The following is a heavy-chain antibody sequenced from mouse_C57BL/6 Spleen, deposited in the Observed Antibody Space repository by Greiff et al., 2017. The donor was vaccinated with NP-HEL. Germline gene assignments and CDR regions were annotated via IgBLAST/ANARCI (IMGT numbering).Heavy chain of an antibody. D-gene: IGHD2-4*01. CDR1: GYAFSSSW. V-gene: IGHV1-82*01. CDR2: IYPGDGDT. CDR3: ARGGYDYGYAMDY. Sequence: QVQLKHSGPELVKPGASVKISCKASGYAFSSSWMNWVKQRPGKGLEWIGRIYPGDGDTNYNGKFKGKATLTADKSSSTAYMQLSSLTSEDSAVYFCARGGYDYGYAMDYWGQGTSVTVSS. J-gene: IGHJ4*01.